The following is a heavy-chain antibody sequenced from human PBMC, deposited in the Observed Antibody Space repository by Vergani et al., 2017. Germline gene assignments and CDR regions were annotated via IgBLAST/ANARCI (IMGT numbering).Heavy chain of an antibody. CDR2: IRNKANDYTT. V-gene: IGHV3-72*01. CDR1: GFIFSDHY. CDR3: TKGSRGYTGYFFDY. J-gene: IGHJ4*02. Sequence: EVQVVESGGGLVQPGGSLRLSCAASGFIFSDHYTDWVRQAPGKGLEWVGRIRNKANDYTTQYAASVKGRFTISRDDSKSYLYLQMNSLQTEDTALYYCTKGSRGYTGYFFDYWGQGTLATVSS. D-gene: IGHD5-12*01.